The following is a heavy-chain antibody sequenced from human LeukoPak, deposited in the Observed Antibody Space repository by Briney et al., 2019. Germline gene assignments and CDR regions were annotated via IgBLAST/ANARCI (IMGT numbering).Heavy chain of an antibody. CDR1: GCTFSSYW. Sequence: GGSLRLSCAASGCTFSSYWMHWVRQAPGKGLVWVSRINSDGSSTSYADSVKGRFTISRDNAKNTLYLQMNSLRAEDTAVYYCARGLLWFGELFDYWGQGTLVTVSS. CDR3: ARGLLWFGELFDY. V-gene: IGHV3-74*01. CDR2: INSDGSST. D-gene: IGHD3-10*01. J-gene: IGHJ4*02.